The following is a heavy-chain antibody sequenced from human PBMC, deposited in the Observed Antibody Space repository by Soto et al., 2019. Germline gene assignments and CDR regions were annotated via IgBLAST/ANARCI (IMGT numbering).Heavy chain of an antibody. CDR3: ATSTVSYVDIVSSTTRGYFDH. CDR1: GYNFNTYW. J-gene: IGHJ4*02. D-gene: IGHD5-12*01. V-gene: IGHV5-51*01. Sequence: RGESLKISCEGSGYNFNTYWIGWVRQTPGKGLEWMALIYPGDSDTRYSPSFEGQVTLSVDRSISTAYLQWSSLKASDTAIYYCATSTVSYVDIVSSTTRGYFDHWGQGTLVTVSS. CDR2: IYPGDSDT.